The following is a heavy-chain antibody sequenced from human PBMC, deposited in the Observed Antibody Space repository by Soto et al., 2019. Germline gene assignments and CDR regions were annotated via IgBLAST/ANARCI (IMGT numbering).Heavy chain of an antibody. J-gene: IGHJ6*02. CDR3: ARAVAGTYYYYGMDV. CDR2: LYYRGST. D-gene: IGHD6-19*01. V-gene: IGHV4-31*03. CDR1: GVSISSGGYY. Sequence: SETLSLTCTVSGVSISSGGYYWSWIRQHPGKGLEWIGYLYYRGSTYYNPSLKSRVTISVDTSKNQFSLKLSSVTAADTAVYYCARAVAGTYYYYGMDVWGQGTTVTVSS.